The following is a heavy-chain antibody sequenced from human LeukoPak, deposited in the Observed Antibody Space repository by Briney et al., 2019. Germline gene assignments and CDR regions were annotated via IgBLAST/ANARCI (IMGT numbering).Heavy chain of an antibody. CDR3: ARAGWIITSGIDY. CDR2: IYHTGST. Sequence: PSETLSLTCGVSGYSISRGYYWAWIRQPPGKGLEWIGTIYHTGSTYYTPSLGSRVTISVDTSKNEFSLNLNSGTAADTAVYYCARAGWIITSGIDYWGQGALVTVSS. CDR1: GYSISRGYY. D-gene: IGHD3-10*01. V-gene: IGHV4-38-2*01. J-gene: IGHJ4*02.